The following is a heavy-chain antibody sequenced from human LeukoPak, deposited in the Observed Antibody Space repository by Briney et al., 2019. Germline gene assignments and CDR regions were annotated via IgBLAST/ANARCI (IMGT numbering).Heavy chain of an antibody. V-gene: IGHV4-30-2*01. CDR2: IYHSGST. J-gene: IGHJ5*02. D-gene: IGHD2-15*01. Sequence: SQTLSLTCAVSGGSISSGGYSWSWIRQPPGKGLEWIGYIYHSGSTYYNPSLKSRVTISVDRSKNQFSLKLSSVTAADTAVYYCARARVGSGGSCYWFDPWGQGTLVTVSS. CDR1: GGSISSGGYS. CDR3: ARARVGSGGSCYWFDP.